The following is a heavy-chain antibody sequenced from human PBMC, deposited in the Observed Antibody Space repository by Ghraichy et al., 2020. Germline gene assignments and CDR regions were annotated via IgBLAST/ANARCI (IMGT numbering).Heavy chain of an antibody. Sequence: LSLTCAASGFTFSSYAMSWVRQAPGKGLEWVSAISGSGGSTYYADSVKGRFTISRDNSKNTLYLQMNSLRAEDTAVYYCAKDHLGWLTPSDYWGQGTLVTVSS. J-gene: IGHJ4*02. CDR3: AKDHLGWLTPSDY. D-gene: IGHD4-23*01. CDR1: GFTFSSYA. V-gene: IGHV3-23*01. CDR2: ISGSGGST.